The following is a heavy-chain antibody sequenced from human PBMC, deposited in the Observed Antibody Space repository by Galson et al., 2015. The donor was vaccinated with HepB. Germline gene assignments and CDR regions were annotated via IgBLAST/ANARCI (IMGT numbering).Heavy chain of an antibody. J-gene: IGHJ3*02. D-gene: IGHD5-18*01. V-gene: IGHV3-30-3*01. CDR3: ARGLDSYGYHAFDI. CDR1: GFTFSSYA. CDR2: ISYDGSNK. Sequence: SLRLSCAASGFTFSSYAMHWVRQAPGKGLEWVAVISYDGSNKYYADSVKGRFTISRDNSKNTLYLQMNSLRAEDTAVYYCARGLDSYGYHAFDIWGQGTMVTVSS.